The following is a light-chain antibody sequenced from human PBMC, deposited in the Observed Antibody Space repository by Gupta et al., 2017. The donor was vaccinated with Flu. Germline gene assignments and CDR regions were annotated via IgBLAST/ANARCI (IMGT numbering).Light chain of an antibody. CDR1: QSVSSSY. V-gene: IGKV3-20*01. CDR2: GAS. J-gene: IGKJ2*03. Sequence: ELVLTQSPGTLALSPGERVTLSCRASQSVSSSYLAWYQQKPGQAPRLLIYGASSRAAGIPDRFSGSRSGTDFTLTISRLEPEDFAVYYCQHYGSSPYSFGQGTKLEIK. CDR3: QHYGSSPYS.